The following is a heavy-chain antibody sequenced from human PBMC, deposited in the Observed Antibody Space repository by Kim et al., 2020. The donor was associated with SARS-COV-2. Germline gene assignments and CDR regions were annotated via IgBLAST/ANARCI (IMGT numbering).Heavy chain of an antibody. J-gene: IGHJ4*02. CDR1: GFTFSDYY. V-gene: IGHV3-11*03. D-gene: IGHD3-9*01. CDR3: ARGNSDILTGYYEDY. CDR2: ISSSSSYT. Sequence: GGSLRLSCAASGFTFSDYYMSWIRQAPGKGLEWVSYISSSSSYTNYADSVKGRFTISRDNAKNSLYLQMNSLRAEDTAVYYCARGNSDILTGYYEDYWGQGTLVTVSS.